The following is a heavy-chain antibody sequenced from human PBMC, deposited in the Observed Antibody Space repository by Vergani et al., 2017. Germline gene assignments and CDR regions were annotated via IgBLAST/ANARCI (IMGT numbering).Heavy chain of an antibody. Sequence: QLQLQESGPGLVKPSETLSLTCTVSGGSISSSSYYWGWIRQPPGKGLEWIGRIYYSGSTYYNLSLKSRVTISVDTSKNQFSLKLSSVTAADTAVYYCARHVRPFGLLDYWGQGTLVTVSS. V-gene: IGHV4-39*01. CDR2: IYYSGST. D-gene: IGHD3-3*01. J-gene: IGHJ4*02. CDR1: GGSISSSSYY. CDR3: ARHVRPFGLLDY.